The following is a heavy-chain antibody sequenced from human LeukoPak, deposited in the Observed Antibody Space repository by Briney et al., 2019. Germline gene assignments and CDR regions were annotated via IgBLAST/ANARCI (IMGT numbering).Heavy chain of an antibody. D-gene: IGHD3-16*01. CDR3: AKDNQRGGFQH. Sequence: GGSLRLSCAASGFTFSSCSMNWVRQAPGKGLEWVSSISSSSSYIYYADSVKGRFNISRDNSKSSLYLQMNSLRSEDTALYYCAKDNQRGGFQHWGQGTLVTVSS. J-gene: IGHJ1*01. CDR1: GFTFSSCS. V-gene: IGHV3-21*04. CDR2: ISSSSSYI.